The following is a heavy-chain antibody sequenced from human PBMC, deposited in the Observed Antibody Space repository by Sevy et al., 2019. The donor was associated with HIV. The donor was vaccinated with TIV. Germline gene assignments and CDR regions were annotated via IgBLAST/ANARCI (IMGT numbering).Heavy chain of an antibody. V-gene: IGHV7-4-1*01. CDR2: INTNSGNP. J-gene: IGHJ4*02. Sequence: ASVKVSCKGSGYTFTNYGLIWVRQAPGHGLEYMGRINTNSGNPTFAPGFAGRSVFSLDTSVSTAFLQIDSLKAEDTALYYCARAHYNYFDTWGQGSLVTVSS. CDR1: GYTFTNYG. CDR3: ARAHYNYFDT. D-gene: IGHD3-9*01.